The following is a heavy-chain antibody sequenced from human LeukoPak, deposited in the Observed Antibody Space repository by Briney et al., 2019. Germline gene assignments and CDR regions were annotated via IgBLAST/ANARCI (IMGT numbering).Heavy chain of an antibody. Sequence: PSETLSLTCTVSGGSISSYYWSWIRQPAGKGLEWIGRIYTSGSTNYNPSLKSRVTMSVDTSKNQFSLKLSSVTAADTAVYYCARDEYSSSWSNRYYYYYMDVWGRGTTVTVSS. J-gene: IGHJ6*03. V-gene: IGHV4-4*07. CDR2: IYTSGST. D-gene: IGHD6-13*01. CDR3: ARDEYSSSWSNRYYYYYMDV. CDR1: GGSISSYY.